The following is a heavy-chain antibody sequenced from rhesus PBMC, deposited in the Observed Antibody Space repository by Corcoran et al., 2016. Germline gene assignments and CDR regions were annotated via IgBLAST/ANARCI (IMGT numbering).Heavy chain of an antibody. CDR1: GYSISSDY. V-gene: IGHV4-147*01. CDR3: AREPEYSNYVHH. CDR2: IHGSSWIT. D-gene: IGHD4-23*01. J-gene: IGHJ4*01. Sequence: QVQLQESGPGLVKPSETLSLTCAVSGYSISSDYWSWIRQPPGKGLEWIGCIHGSSWITYDHPSLKSRFTISTDPSKNQFSLKLNSLTAEDTAFYYCAREPEYSNYVHHWGQGVLVTVSS.